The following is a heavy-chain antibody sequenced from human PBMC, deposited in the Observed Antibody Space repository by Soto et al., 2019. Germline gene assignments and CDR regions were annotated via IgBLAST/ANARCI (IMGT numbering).Heavy chain of an antibody. J-gene: IGHJ4*02. CDR3: ARGGGNFEY. V-gene: IGHV3-7*03. CDR1: GFTFSNFW. CDR2: IKQDGSEE. Sequence: GLSLRLSCAASGFTFSNFWMSWVRQATGKGLEWVANIKQDGSEEDYVDSVKGRFTISRDNAKNSLNLQRNSLRAEDTHVYDCARGGGNFEYWGQGTLVTVSS.